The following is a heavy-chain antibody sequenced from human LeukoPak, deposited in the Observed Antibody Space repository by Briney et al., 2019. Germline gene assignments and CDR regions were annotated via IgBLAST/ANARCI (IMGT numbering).Heavy chain of an antibody. V-gene: IGHV1-8*01. CDR1: GYTFTSYD. J-gene: IGHJ4*02. CDR3: ARGPPNWGYDD. D-gene: IGHD7-27*01. CDR2: MSPNSCDK. Sequence: ASVKVSCTASGYTFTSYDFNWVRQTTRQRPEWVGWMSPNSCDKGYAQKCQDRVTMTRNTCISTAYMELSSLRSDDTAVYYCARGPPNWGYDDWGPGTLVTVSS.